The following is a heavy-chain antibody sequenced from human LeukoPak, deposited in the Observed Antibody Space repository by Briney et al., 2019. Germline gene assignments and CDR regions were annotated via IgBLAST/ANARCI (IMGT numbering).Heavy chain of an antibody. CDR1: GGSISSGSYY. CDR3: ARDSPYCSSTSCYYNFDY. Sequence: PSETLSLTCTVSGGSISSGSYYWSRIRQPAGKGLEWIGRIYTSGSTNYNPSLKSRVTISVDTSKNQFSLKLSSVTAADTAVYYCARDSPYCSSTSCYYNFDYWGQGTLVTVSS. V-gene: IGHV4-61*02. CDR2: IYTSGST. J-gene: IGHJ4*02. D-gene: IGHD2-2*01.